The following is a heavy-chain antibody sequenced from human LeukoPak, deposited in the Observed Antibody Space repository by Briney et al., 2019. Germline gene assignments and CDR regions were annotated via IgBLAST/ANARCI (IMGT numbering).Heavy chain of an antibody. CDR2: ISTNTGNP. J-gene: IGHJ4*02. CDR3: ARAPYDSSGYYVY. V-gene: IGHV7-4-1*02. D-gene: IGHD3-22*01. CDR1: GYTFTSYG. Sequence: ASVKVSCKASGYTFTSYGISWVRQAPGQGLEWMGWISTNTGNPTYAQGFTGRFVFSLDTSVSTAFLQITSLKAEDTAVYYCARAPYDSSGYYVYWGQGTLVTVSS.